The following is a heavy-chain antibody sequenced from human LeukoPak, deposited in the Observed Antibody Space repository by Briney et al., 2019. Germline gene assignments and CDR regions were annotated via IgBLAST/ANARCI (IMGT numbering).Heavy chain of an antibody. Sequence: SETLSLTCTVSGGSISSYYWSWIRQPPGKGLEWIGYIYYSGSTNYNPSLKSRVTISVDTSKNQFSLKLSSVTAADTAVYYRARVVEMATSDWGQGTLVTVSS. CDR1: GGSISSYY. J-gene: IGHJ4*02. D-gene: IGHD5-24*01. V-gene: IGHV4-59*01. CDR3: ARVVEMATSD. CDR2: IYYSGST.